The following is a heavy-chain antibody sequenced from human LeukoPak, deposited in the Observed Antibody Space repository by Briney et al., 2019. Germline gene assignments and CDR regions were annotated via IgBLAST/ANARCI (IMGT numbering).Heavy chain of an antibody. Sequence: PSQTLSLTCTVSGGSISSGDYYWSWIRQPPGKGLEWIGYIYYSGSTYYNPSLKSRVTISVDTSKNQFSLELSSVTAADTAVYYCARVLDDSSGYLYYFDYWGQGTLVTVSS. D-gene: IGHD3-22*01. CDR1: GGSISSGDYY. J-gene: IGHJ4*02. V-gene: IGHV4-30-4*01. CDR3: ARVLDDSSGYLYYFDY. CDR2: IYYSGST.